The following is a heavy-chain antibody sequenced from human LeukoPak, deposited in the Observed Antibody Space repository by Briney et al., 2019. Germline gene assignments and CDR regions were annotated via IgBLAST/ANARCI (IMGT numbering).Heavy chain of an antibody. CDR3: ARDRPGTVTTFDY. V-gene: IGHV3-11*04. J-gene: IGHJ4*02. D-gene: IGHD4-17*01. Sequence: PGGSLRLSCAASGFTFSDSHMTWIRQPPGKGLEWVSYISSSGRTTYYADSVKGRVTISRDNAKNSLYLQMNSLRAEDTAMYYCARDRPGTVTTFDYWGQGTLVSVSS. CDR2: ISSSGRTT. CDR1: GFTFSDSH.